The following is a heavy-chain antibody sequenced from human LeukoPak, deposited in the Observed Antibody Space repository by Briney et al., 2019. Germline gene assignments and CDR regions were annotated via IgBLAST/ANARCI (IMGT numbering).Heavy chain of an antibody. J-gene: IGHJ3*02. CDR2: TYYRSKWYN. CDR3: ARGGIADSGYDMYSSGWYGSDAFDI. V-gene: IGHV6-1*01. Sequence: SQTLSLTCAISGDSVSSNSAAWNWIRQSPSRGLEWLGRTYYRSKWYNDYAVSVKSRITINPDTSKNQFSLQLNSVTPEDTAVYYCARGGIADSGYDMYSSGWYGSDAFDIWGQGTMVTVSS. D-gene: IGHD6-19*01. CDR1: GDSVSSNSAA.